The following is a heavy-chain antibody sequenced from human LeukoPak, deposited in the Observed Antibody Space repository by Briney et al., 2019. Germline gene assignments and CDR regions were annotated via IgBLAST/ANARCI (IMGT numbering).Heavy chain of an antibody. Sequence: GASVKVSCTASGYTFTSYGISWVRQAPGQGLEWMGWISAYNGNTNYAQKFQGRVTMTTDTSTRTAYMELRSLRSDDTAIYYCARDLRTYPNWFDPWGQGTLVTVST. J-gene: IGHJ5*02. CDR3: ARDLRTYPNWFDP. CDR2: ISAYNGNT. V-gene: IGHV1-18*01. CDR1: GYTFTSYG. D-gene: IGHD1-14*01.